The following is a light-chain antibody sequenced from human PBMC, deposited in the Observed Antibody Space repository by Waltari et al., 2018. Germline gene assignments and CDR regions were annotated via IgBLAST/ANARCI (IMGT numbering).Light chain of an antibody. V-gene: IGLV1-44*01. J-gene: IGLJ2*01. CDR3: AAWDDSLNGVV. CDR1: SSNVGSNT. CDR2: SNT. Sequence: QSVLTQPPSASGTPGQRVTISCSGSSSNVGSNTVNWYQQLSGMAPKLLIYSNTELPSGVPDRFSGSKSGTSASLAISGLQSEDEADYYCAAWDDSLNGVVFGGGTKLTVL.